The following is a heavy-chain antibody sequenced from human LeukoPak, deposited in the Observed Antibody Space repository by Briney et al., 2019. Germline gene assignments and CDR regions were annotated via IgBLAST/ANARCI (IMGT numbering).Heavy chain of an antibody. CDR1: GFTFSSYG. D-gene: IGHD7-27*01. Sequence: AGGSLRLSCAASGFTFSSYGMHWVRQAPGKGLEWVAFIRYDGSNKYYADSVKGRFTISRDNSKNTLYLQMNSLRAEDTAEYYCARATGDPLWYMDVWGKGTTVTVSS. V-gene: IGHV3-30*02. J-gene: IGHJ6*03. CDR2: IRYDGSNK. CDR3: ARATGDPLWYMDV.